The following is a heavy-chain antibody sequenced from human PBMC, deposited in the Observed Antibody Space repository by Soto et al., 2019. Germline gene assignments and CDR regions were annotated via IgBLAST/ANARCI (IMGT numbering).Heavy chain of an antibody. D-gene: IGHD5-12*01. CDR3: ARDRGGYDYFWFDP. CDR1: GFTFSSYG. CDR2: IWYDGSNK. J-gene: IGHJ5*02. Sequence: GGSLRLSCAASGFTFSSYGMHWVRQAPGKGLEWVAVIWYDGSNKYYADSVKGRFTISRDNSKNTLYLQMNSLRAEDTAVYYCARDRGGYDYFWFDPWGQGTLVTVSS. V-gene: IGHV3-33*01.